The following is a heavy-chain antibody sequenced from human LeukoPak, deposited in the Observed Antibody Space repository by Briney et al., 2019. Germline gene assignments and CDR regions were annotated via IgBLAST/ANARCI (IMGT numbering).Heavy chain of an antibody. V-gene: IGHV1-2*02. D-gene: IGHD2-15*01. CDR3: ARAYCSGGSCRAFTA. Sequence: ASVKVSCKASGYTFTGNYMHWVRQAHGQGLEWMGWINPNSGGTNYAQTFQGRVTMTRDTSISTAYLELSRLGSDDTAVYYCARAYCSGGSCRAFTAWGQGTLVTVSS. J-gene: IGHJ4*02. CDR2: INPNSGGT. CDR1: GYTFTGNY.